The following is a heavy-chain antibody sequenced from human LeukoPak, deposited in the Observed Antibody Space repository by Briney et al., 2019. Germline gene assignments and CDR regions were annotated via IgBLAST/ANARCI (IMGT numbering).Heavy chain of an antibody. V-gene: IGHV4-38-2*02. CDR1: GYSIGSGYY. D-gene: IGHD6-25*01. CDR2: VYHSGT. CDR3: AKSSGGGGHDS. J-gene: IGHJ5*01. Sequence: PSETLSLTCTVSGYSIGSGYYWAWIRQPPGKGLEWIGCVYHSGTYYKSSLTSRVTISMDTSKYQFSLKLTSVTAADSAFYYCAKSSGGGGHDSWGQGTLVTVSS.